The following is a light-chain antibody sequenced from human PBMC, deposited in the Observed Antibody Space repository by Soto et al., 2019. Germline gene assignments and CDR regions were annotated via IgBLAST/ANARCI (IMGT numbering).Light chain of an antibody. CDR3: QQYASSPST. CDR2: GAS. J-gene: IGKJ3*01. CDR1: QSVSSSY. Sequence: EIVLTQSPGTLPLSPGERATLSCRASQSVSSSYLAWYQHKPGQAPRLLIYGASSRATGIPDRFSGSGSGTDFTLAISRLEPEDFAVYYCQQYASSPSTFGPGTKVDIK. V-gene: IGKV3-20*01.